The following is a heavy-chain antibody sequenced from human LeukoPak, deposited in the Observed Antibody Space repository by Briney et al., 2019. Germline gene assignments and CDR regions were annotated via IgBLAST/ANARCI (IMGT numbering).Heavy chain of an antibody. CDR3: ARMSYGPDY. J-gene: IGHJ4*02. V-gene: IGHV4-61*02. Sequence: SQTLSLTCTVSGGSISSGSYYWSWIRQPAGKGREWIGSIYTSGSTNYNPSLKSQLTISVDTSKNQFSLKRRSVTAADTAVYYCARMSYGPDYGGQGTLVTVSS. D-gene: IGHD5-18*01. CDR1: GGSISSGSYY. CDR2: IYTSGST.